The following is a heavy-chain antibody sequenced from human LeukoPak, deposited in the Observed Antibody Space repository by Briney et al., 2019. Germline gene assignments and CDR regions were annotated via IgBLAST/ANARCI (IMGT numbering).Heavy chain of an antibody. CDR3: TRDGPRSSGYPDT. J-gene: IGHJ5*02. CDR2: IYYSGST. CDR1: GGSISSGGHF. D-gene: IGHD3-22*01. V-gene: IGHV4-31*03. Sequence: SETLSLTCTVSGGSISSGGHFWSWIRQHPGKGLEWIGYIYYSGSTYYNPSLKSRVNISVDTSKNQFSLRLNSVTAADTAVYYCTRDGPRSSGYPDTWGQGTRVTVSS.